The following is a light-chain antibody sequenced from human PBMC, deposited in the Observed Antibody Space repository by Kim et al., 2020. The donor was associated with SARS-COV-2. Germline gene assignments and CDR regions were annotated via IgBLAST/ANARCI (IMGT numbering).Light chain of an antibody. J-gene: IGLJ1*01. CDR2: DVN. CDR1: SSDVGGYKY. CDR3: CSYAGARHYV. Sequence: QSALTQPPSASGSRGQPVTISCTGTSSDVGGYKYVSWYQQHPGKAPKLIIFDVNKRPSGVPDRFSGSKSGNAASLTVSGLQAEDEADYYCCSYAGARHYVCGAGTKVTVL. V-gene: IGLV2-8*01.